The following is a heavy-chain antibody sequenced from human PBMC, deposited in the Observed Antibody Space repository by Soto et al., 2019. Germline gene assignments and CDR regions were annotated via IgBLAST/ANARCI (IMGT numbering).Heavy chain of an antibody. CDR2: IWNDGSNS. D-gene: IGHD6-13*01. J-gene: IGHJ6*02. Sequence: QVQLVESGGGVVQPGRSLRLSCAASGFTFNNYGMHWVRQAPGKGLEWLAVIWNDGSNSSYANSVKGRFTISRDNSKNTLYLQMSSLRAGDTGVYYCARRQIPPPTRGAANARGAMDVLGQGTTVNVSS. CDR1: GFTFNNYG. V-gene: IGHV3-33*01. CDR3: ARRQIPPPTRGAANARGAMDV.